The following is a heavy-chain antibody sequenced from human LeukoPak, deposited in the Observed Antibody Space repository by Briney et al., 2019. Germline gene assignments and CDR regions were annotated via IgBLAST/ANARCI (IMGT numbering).Heavy chain of an antibody. V-gene: IGHV4-4*07. CDR1: GGSITTFF. CDR3: ARVGATILTGYYYYYMDV. J-gene: IGHJ6*03. D-gene: IGHD1-26*01. CDR2: IYTSGTT. Sequence: PSETLSLTCTVSGGSITTFFWSWIRQPAGKGLEWIGRIYTSGTTNYNPSLKSRVTMSVDTSKNQFSLKLSSVTAADTAVYYCARVGATILTGYYYYYMDVWGKGTTVTVSS.